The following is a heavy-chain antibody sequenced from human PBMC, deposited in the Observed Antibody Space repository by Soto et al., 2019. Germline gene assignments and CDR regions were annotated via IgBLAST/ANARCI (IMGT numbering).Heavy chain of an antibody. D-gene: IGHD4-17*01. V-gene: IGHV4-59*01. J-gene: IGHJ4*02. CDR3: ARGGGDYGDLRYYFDY. CDR1: GGSISSYY. CDR2: IYYSGST. Sequence: SETLSLTCTVSGGSISSYYWSWIRQPPGKGLEWIGYIYYSGSTNYNPSLKSRVTISVDTSKNQFSLKLSSVTAADTAVYYCARGGGDYGDLRYYFDYWGQGTLVTVSS.